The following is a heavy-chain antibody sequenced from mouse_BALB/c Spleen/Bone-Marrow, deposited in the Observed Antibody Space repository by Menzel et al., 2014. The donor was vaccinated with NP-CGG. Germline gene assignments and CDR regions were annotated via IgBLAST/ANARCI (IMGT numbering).Heavy chain of an antibody. Sequence: VQLQQPRPELVKPGTSVKISCKTSGYTFTDYTIHWVKQSHGKSLEWIGGINPNNGVTAYNQKFRGKATLTVDKSSSTAYMELRSLTSEDSAVYYCARRQLGPAWFAYWGQGTLVTVSA. CDR2: INPNNGVT. J-gene: IGHJ3*01. CDR3: ARRQLGPAWFAY. D-gene: IGHD3-2*01. CDR1: GYTFTDYT. V-gene: IGHV1-18*01.